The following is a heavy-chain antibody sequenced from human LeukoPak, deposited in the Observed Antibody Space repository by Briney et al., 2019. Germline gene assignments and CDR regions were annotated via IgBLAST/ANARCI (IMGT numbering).Heavy chain of an antibody. CDR3: AIHRIVGVSRWFDP. CDR1: GFTFSSYA. D-gene: IGHD1-26*01. CDR2: ISGSGGST. Sequence: GGSLRLSCAASGFTFSSYAMSWVRQAPGKGLEWVSAISGSGGSTYYADSVKGRFTISRDNSKNTLHLQMNSLRAEDTAVYYCAIHRIVGVSRWFDPWGQGTLVTVSS. V-gene: IGHV3-23*01. J-gene: IGHJ5*02.